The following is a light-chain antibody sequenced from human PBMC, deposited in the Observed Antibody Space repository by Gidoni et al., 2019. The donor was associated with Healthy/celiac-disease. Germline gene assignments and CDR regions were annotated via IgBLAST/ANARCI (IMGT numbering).Light chain of an antibody. CDR2: EGS. V-gene: IGLV2-23*01. CDR1: SSDVGTYNL. CDR3: CSYAGSSTPYV. J-gene: IGLJ1*01. Sequence: QSALTQPASESGSPGQSITISCTGTSSDVGTYNLVSWYKQHPGKAPKLMIYEGSKRPSGVSNRFSGSKSGNTASLTISGLQAEDEADYYCCSYAGSSTPYVFGTGTKVTVL.